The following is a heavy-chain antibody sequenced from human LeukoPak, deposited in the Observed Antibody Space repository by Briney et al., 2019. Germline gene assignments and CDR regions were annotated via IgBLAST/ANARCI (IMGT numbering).Heavy chain of an antibody. J-gene: IGHJ4*02. CDR3: TRRVDTAKVEGIDFDY. CDR2: IRSKANSYAT. D-gene: IGHD5-18*01. Sequence: GGSLRLSCAASGFTFSGSAMHWVRQASGKGLEWVGRIRSKANSYATAYAASVKGRFTISRDDSKNTAYPQMNSLKTEDTAVYYCTRRVDTAKVEGIDFDYWGQGTLVTVSS. CDR1: GFTFSGSA. V-gene: IGHV3-73*01.